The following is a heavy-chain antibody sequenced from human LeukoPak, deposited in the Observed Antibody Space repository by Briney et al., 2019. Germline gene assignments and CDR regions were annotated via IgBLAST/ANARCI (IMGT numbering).Heavy chain of an antibody. J-gene: IGHJ4*02. Sequence: SETLSLTCTVSGGSISSSSYYWGWIRQPPGKGLEWIGSIYYSGSTYYNPSLKSRVAISVDTSKNQFSLKLSSVTAADTAVYYCARVGKTYYYDSSGYYYDVGDYWGQGTLVTVSS. CDR1: GGSISSSSYY. V-gene: IGHV4-39*07. CDR2: IYYSGST. CDR3: ARVGKTYYYDSSGYYYDVGDY. D-gene: IGHD3-22*01.